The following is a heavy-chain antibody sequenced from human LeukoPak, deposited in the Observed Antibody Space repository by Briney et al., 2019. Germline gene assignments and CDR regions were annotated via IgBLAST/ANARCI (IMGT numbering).Heavy chain of an antibody. J-gene: IGHJ4*02. Sequence: GASVKVSFKASGYNFTGYAMHWVRQAPAQRLEWMGWINAGNGNTKYSQKFQGRVTITKDTSASTAFMELSSLRSEDTAVYYCARSFGHIDYWGQGTLVIVSS. D-gene: IGHD3-16*01. V-gene: IGHV1-3*01. CDR1: GYNFTGYA. CDR2: INAGNGNT. CDR3: ARSFGHIDY.